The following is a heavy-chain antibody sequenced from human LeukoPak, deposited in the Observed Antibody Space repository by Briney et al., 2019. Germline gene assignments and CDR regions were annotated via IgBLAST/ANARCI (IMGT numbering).Heavy chain of an antibody. J-gene: IGHJ4*02. CDR3: ARDTYYYDSSGYYYGGGFDY. Sequence: PSETLSLTCTVSSGSISSGGYYWSWIRQHPGKGLEWIGYIYYSGSTYYNPSLKSRVTISVDTSKNQFSLKLSSVTAADTAVYYCARDTYYYDSSGYYYGGGFDYWGQGTLVTVSS. CDR2: IYYSGST. CDR1: SGSISSGGYY. V-gene: IGHV4-31*03. D-gene: IGHD3-22*01.